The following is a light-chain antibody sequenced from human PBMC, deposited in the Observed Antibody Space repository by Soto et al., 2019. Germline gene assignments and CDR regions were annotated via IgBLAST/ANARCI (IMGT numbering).Light chain of an antibody. V-gene: IGKV1-5*01. CDR1: QSISSW. J-gene: IGKJ1*01. CDR3: QQYNSYWT. CDR2: DAS. Sequence: DIQMTQSPSTLSASVGDRVTITCRASQSISSWLAWYQQKTGKAPKLLIYDASSLESGVPSRFSGSGSGTEVTLTISSLQPDDFATYYCQQYNSYWTFDQGTKVEIK.